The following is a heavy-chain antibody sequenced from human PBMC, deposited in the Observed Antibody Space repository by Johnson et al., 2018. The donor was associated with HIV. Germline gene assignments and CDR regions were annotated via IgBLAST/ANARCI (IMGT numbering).Heavy chain of an antibody. V-gene: IGHV3-64*01. CDR2: ISSNGGST. CDR3: ASGPMLEWLAGEGFDS. CDR1: GFTFSSYA. D-gene: IGHD3-3*01. J-gene: IGHJ3*02. Sequence: VQLVESGGGVVQPGGSLRLSCAASGFTFSSYAMHWVRQAPGKGLEYVSAISSNGGSTYYANSVKGRFTISRDNSKNTLYLQMGSLRAADMAVYYWASGPMLEWLAGEGFDSWGQGTMVTVSS.